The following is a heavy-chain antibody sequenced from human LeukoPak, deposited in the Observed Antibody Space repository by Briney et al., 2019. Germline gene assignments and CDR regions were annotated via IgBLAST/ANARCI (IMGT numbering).Heavy chain of an antibody. Sequence: GGSLRLSCAASGFTFSSYAMSWVRQAPGKGLEWVSAISGSGGNTYYADSVKGRFTISRDNSKNTLYLQMNSLRAEDTAVYYCAKDRSYGGNPWYFDYWGQGTLVTVSS. V-gene: IGHV3-23*01. J-gene: IGHJ4*02. CDR1: GFTFSSYA. D-gene: IGHD4-23*01. CDR3: AKDRSYGGNPWYFDY. CDR2: ISGSGGNT.